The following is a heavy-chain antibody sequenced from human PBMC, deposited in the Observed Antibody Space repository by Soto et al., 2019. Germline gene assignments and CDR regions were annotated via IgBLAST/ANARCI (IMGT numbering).Heavy chain of an antibody. D-gene: IGHD3-16*01. CDR3: ARLLYGRAGDYYFDY. CDR2: IYYSGST. Sequence: SETLSLTCTVSGGSISSYYWSWIRQPPGKGLEWIGYIYYSGSTNYNPSLKSRVTISVDTSKNQFSLKLSSVTAADTAVYYCARLLYGRAGDYYFDYWGQGTLVTVSS. J-gene: IGHJ4*02. V-gene: IGHV4-59*08. CDR1: GGSISSYY.